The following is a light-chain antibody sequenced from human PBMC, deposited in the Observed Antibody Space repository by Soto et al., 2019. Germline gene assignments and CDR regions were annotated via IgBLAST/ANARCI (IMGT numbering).Light chain of an antibody. Sequence: QSALTQPRSVSGSPGQSVTISCTGTTSDVGGYNFVSWYQQRPGKVPKLMIYDVSIRPSGVPDRFSGSKSGNTASLTISGLQVEDEADYYCCSYVGSDTSFVFGSGTKVTVL. V-gene: IGLV2-11*01. CDR3: CSYVGSDTSFV. J-gene: IGLJ1*01. CDR1: TSDVGGYNF. CDR2: DVS.